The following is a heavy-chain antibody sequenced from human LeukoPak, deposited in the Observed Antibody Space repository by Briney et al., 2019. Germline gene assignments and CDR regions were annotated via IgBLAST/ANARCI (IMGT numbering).Heavy chain of an antibody. V-gene: IGHV3-23*01. J-gene: IGHJ4*02. CDR3: AKSRVSYWVPEFDY. CDR2: ISGSGDST. CDR1: GFTFSSYA. Sequence: PGGSLRLSCAASGFTFSSYAMNWVRQAPGKGLEWVSAISGSGDSTDYADSVKGRFPISRDNSKNTLYLQMNSLRAEDTAIYDCAKSRVSYWVPEFDYWGQGTLVTVSS. D-gene: IGHD1-26*01.